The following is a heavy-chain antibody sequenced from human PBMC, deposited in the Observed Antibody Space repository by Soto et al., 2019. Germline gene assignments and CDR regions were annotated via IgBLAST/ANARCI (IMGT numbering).Heavy chain of an antibody. CDR1: GFNIRGYA. D-gene: IGHD3-22*01. CDR2: ISGSGGST. CDR3: AANRGYNYYYGLDV. Sequence: PGGSLSLSCAASGFNIRGYAMTWIRQAPGKGLEWVSTISGSGGSTYYADSVKGRFTISRDNSKNTLYLQMNSLRAEDTAVYYCAANRGYNYYYGLDVWGQGTTVTLSS. V-gene: IGHV3-23*01. J-gene: IGHJ6*02.